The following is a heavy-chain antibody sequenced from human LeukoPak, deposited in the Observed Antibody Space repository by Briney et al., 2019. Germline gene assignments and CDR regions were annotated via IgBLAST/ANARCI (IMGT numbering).Heavy chain of an antibody. J-gene: IGHJ4*02. CDR1: GGSISSYY. Sequence: SETLSLTCTVSGGSISSYYWTWIRQPPGKGLEWIGHIYYSGSTNYNPSLKSRVTISVDTSKNQFSLKLTSVTAADTAVYYCARGVNSGYFDYCGQGTLVTVSS. CDR2: IYYSGST. D-gene: IGHD1-26*01. CDR3: ARGVNSGYFDY. V-gene: IGHV4-59*01.